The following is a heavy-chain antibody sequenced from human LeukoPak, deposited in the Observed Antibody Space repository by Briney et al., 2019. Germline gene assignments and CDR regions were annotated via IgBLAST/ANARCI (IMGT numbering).Heavy chain of an antibody. V-gene: IGHV3-11*05. CDR1: GFTFSDYY. CDR3: ARGVVVPAANYFDY. J-gene: IGHJ4*02. D-gene: IGHD2-2*01. Sequence: GVSLRLSCAASGFTFSDYYMSWIRQAPGKGLEWVSYISSSSSYTNHADSVKGRFTISRDNAKNSLYLQMNSLRAEDTAVYYCARGVVVPAANYFDYWGQGTLVTVSS. CDR2: ISSSSSYT.